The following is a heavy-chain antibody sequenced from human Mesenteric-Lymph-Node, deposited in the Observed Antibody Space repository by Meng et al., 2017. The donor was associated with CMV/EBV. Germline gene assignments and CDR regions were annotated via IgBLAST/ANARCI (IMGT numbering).Heavy chain of an antibody. CDR2: INPNSGGT. Sequence: FTGYYMHWVRQAPGQGLEWMGWINPNSGGTNYAQKFQGWVTMTRDTSISTAYMELSRLRSDDTAVYYCARGGDCSSTSCYHWFDPWGQGTLVTVSS. CDR3: ARGGDCSSTSCYHWFDP. D-gene: IGHD2-2*01. V-gene: IGHV1-2*04. CDR1: FTGYY. J-gene: IGHJ5*02.